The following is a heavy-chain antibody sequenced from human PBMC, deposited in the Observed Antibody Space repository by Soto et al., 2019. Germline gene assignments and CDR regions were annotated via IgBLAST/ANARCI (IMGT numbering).Heavy chain of an antibody. Sequence: QVQLVESGGGVVQPGRSLRLSCAASGFTFSSYAMHWVRQAPGKGLEWVAVISYDGSNKYYADSVKGRFTISRDNSKNTLYLQMNSLRAEDTAVYYCARVASELLWFGELVSPLDYWGQGTLVTVSS. D-gene: IGHD3-10*01. CDR2: ISYDGSNK. CDR1: GFTFSSYA. J-gene: IGHJ4*02. V-gene: IGHV3-30-3*01. CDR3: ARVASELLWFGELVSPLDY.